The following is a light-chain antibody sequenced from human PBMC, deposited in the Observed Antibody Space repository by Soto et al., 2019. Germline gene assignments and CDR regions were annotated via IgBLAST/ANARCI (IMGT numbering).Light chain of an antibody. CDR1: SSDVGNSNY. J-gene: IGLJ1*01. CDR3: TSYRSTNTLYV. Sequence: QSALTQPASVSGSPGQSITISCTGTSSDVGNSNYVSWYQQHPGKAPKLIIYEVSNRPSGVSNRFSGSKSGNTASLTFSGLLAEDEADYYCTSYRSTNTLYVFGTGTKVTVL. V-gene: IGLV2-14*01. CDR2: EVS.